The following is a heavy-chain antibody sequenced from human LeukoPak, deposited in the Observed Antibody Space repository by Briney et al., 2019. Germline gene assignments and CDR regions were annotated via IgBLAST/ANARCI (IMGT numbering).Heavy chain of an antibody. Sequence: GGPLRLSCEGSGFVFSIYAIHWIRQSPDRGLEWVAVIASDGSYTDYVHSLKDRFTISRDNSKNTVYLDVTSLTPEDAAVYYCAREGTYSDYWSGYFEYWGQGTRVIVSS. CDR2: IASDGSYT. V-gene: IGHV3-30*04. CDR3: AREGTYSDYWSGYFEY. J-gene: IGHJ4*02. D-gene: IGHD3-3*01. CDR1: GFVFSIYA.